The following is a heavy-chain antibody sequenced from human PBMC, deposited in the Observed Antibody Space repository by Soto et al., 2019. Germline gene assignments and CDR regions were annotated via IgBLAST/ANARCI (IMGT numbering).Heavy chain of an antibody. CDR3: ARKGTDGYNYLYYYGMDV. V-gene: IGHV4-61*01. Sequence: KPSETLSLTCTVSGGSVSSGSYYWSWIRQPPGKGLEWIGYIYYSGSTNYNPSLKSRVTISVDTSKNQFSLKLSSVTAADTAVYYCARKGTDGYNYLYYYGMDVWGQGTTVTVSS. J-gene: IGHJ6*02. D-gene: IGHD5-12*01. CDR2: IYYSGST. CDR1: GGSVSSGSYY.